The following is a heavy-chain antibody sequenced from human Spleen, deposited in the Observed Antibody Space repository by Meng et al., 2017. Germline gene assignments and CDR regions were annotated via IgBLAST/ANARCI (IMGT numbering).Heavy chain of an antibody. CDR3: ARDRVGYQLAWFDP. J-gene: IGHJ5*02. V-gene: IGHV1-3*01. CDR2: INGGNGNT. CDR1: VYMFLSYV. Sequence: QVQLVHSGAEVKKPGASGKVSCKAYVYMFLSYVLNWVRQAPGQRLEWMGWINGGNGNTKYSQKFQDRITITRDPSASTASMELSSLRSEDTAVYYCARDRVGYQLAWFDPWGQGTLVTVSS. D-gene: IGHD2-2*01.